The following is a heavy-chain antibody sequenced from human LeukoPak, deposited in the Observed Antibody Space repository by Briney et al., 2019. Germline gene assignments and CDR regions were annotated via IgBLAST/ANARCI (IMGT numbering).Heavy chain of an antibody. Sequence: ASVKVSCKASGYTFTSYDINWVRQATGQGLEWMGWMNPNSGNTGYAQKFQGRVTITRNTSISTACMELSSLRSEDTAVYYCARARCSSTSCYSNWFDPWGQGTLVTVSS. D-gene: IGHD2-2*01. V-gene: IGHV1-8*03. CDR1: GYTFTSYD. CDR2: MNPNSGNT. CDR3: ARARCSSTSCYSNWFDP. J-gene: IGHJ5*02.